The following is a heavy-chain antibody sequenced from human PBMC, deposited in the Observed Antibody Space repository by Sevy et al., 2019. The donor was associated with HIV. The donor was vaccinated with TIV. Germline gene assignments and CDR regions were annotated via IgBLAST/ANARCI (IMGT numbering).Heavy chain of an antibody. CDR1: GFTFEDYA. D-gene: IGHD6-19*01. V-gene: IGHV3-9*01. Sequence: GGSLRLSCAGSGFTFEDYALHWVRQAPGQGLEWVAGINWNSDSLDYADSVKGRFTISRDDAKNSLYLQMDTLRTEDTALYYCAKTPMTEAAPYFDFWGQGTLVTVSS. J-gene: IGHJ4*02. CDR2: INWNSDSL. CDR3: AKTPMTEAAPYFDF.